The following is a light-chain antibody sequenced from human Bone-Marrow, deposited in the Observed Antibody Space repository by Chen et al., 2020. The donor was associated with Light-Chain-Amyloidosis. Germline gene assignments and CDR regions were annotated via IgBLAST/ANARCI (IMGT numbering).Light chain of an antibody. CDR1: DLPTKY. CDR3: QSADSSGTYEVI. V-gene: IGLV3-25*03. CDR2: RDT. J-gene: IGLJ2*01. Sequence: SYELTQPPSALVSPGQKARITCSGDDLPTKYAYWYQQKPGQAPVLVIQRDTERPSGISERFSGSSSGTTATLTISGVQAEDEADYHCQSADSSGTYEVIFGGGTKLTVL.